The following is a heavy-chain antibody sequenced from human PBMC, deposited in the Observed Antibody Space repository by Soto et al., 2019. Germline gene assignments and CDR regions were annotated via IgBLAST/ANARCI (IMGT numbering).Heavy chain of an antibody. J-gene: IGHJ3*02. Sequence: SETLSLTCTVSGGSISSYYWSWIRQPPGKGLEWIGYIYYSGSTNYNPSLKSRVTISVDTSKNQFSLKLSSVTAADTAVYYCARLRYNWNDALDAFDIWGQGTMVTVSS. CDR2: IYYSGST. V-gene: IGHV4-59*01. CDR1: GGSISSYY. D-gene: IGHD1-1*01. CDR3: ARLRYNWNDALDAFDI.